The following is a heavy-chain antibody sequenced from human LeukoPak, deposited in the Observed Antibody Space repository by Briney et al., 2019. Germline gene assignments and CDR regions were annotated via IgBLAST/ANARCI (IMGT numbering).Heavy chain of an antibody. Sequence: SETLSLTRTFAGGSISSGAYYWSWIRQHPRKGLEWIGYIYYSGSTYYNPSVKSRVTISVDTSKNQFSLKLSSVTAADTAVYYCARDRGRYSDYWGQGTLVTVSS. CDR1: GGSISSGAYY. J-gene: IGHJ4*02. V-gene: IGHV4-31*02. D-gene: IGHD3-10*01. CDR2: IYYSGST. CDR3: ARDRGRYSDY.